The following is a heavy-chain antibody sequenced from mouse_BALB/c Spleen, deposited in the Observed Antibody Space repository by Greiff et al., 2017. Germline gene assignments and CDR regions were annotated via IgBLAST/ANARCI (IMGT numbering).Heavy chain of an antibody. CDR3: ARSGDLGVRRGENAMDY. D-gene: IGHD2-14*01. CDR1: GDSITSGY. CDR2: ISYSGST. Sequence: EVQLVESGPSLVKPSQTLSLTCSVTGDSITSGYWNWIRKFPGNKLEYMGYISYSGSTYYNPSLKSRISITRDTSKNQYYLQLNSVTTEDTATYYCARSGDLGVRRGENAMDYWGQGTSVTVSS. J-gene: IGHJ4*01. V-gene: IGHV3-8*02.